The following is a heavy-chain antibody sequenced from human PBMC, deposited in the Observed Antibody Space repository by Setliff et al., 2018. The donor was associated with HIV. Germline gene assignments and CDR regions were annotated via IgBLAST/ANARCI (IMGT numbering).Heavy chain of an antibody. CDR3: ARGRGAWFEGSWFDP. D-gene: IGHD6-19*01. J-gene: IGHJ5*02. V-gene: IGHV4-61*09. CDR2: VYTSGNT. Sequence: SETLSLTCTVSGGSINIGSFYWSWIRQPAGKGPEWLGHVYTSGNTYYDPSLASRVAISLDRSKNQFSLKLDSVTAADTALYFCARGRGAWFEGSWFDPWGQGVLVTVSS. CDR1: GGSINIGSFY.